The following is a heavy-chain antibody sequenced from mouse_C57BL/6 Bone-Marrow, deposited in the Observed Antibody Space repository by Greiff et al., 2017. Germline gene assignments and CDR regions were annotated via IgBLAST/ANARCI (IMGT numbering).Heavy chain of an antibody. CDR1: GYTFTSYW. CDR3: ARWGDYDY. D-gene: IGHD2-4*01. V-gene: IGHV1-50*01. J-gene: IGHJ2*01. Sequence: QVQLQQPGAELVKPGASVKLSCKASGYTFTSYWMQWVKQRPGQGLEWIGEIDPSDSYTNYNQKFKGKATLTVDTSSRTAYLQLSSLTSEDSAVYYCARWGDYDYWGQGTTLTVSS. CDR2: IDPSDSYT.